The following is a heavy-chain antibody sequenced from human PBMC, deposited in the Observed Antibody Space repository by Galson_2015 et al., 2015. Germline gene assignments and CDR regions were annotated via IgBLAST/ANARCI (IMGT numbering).Heavy chain of an antibody. J-gene: IGHJ4*02. Sequence: SLRLSCAASGFTFSSYAMHWVRQAPGKGLEWVAVISYDGSNKYYADSVKGRFTISRDNSKNTLYLQMNSLRAEDTAVYYCARGGYCSGGSCPKTDVDYWGQGTLVTVSS. V-gene: IGHV3-30*01. D-gene: IGHD2-15*01. CDR2: ISYDGSNK. CDR3: ARGGYCSGGSCPKTDVDY. CDR1: GFTFSSYA.